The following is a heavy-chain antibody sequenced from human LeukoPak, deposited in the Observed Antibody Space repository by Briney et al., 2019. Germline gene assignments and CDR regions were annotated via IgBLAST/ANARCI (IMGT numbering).Heavy chain of an antibody. V-gene: IGHV4-34*01. Sequence: SETLSLTCGVYGGSLSGYCWSWIRQSPGKGLEWIGQIHHSGSTNYNPSLKSRVTISVDTSKNQFSLKLSSVTAADTAVYYCARGAAFDIWGQGTMVTVSS. CDR2: IHHSGST. CDR3: ARGAAFDI. CDR1: GGSLSGYC. J-gene: IGHJ3*02.